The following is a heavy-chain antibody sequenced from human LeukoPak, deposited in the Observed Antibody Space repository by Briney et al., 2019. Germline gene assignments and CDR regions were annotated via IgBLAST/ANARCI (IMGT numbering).Heavy chain of an antibody. CDR2: IYSGGST. V-gene: IGHV3-66*01. CDR3: ARNYYGSGSHFY. CDR1: EFSVGSNY. Sequence: GGSLRLSCAASEFSVGSNYMTWVRQAPGKGLEWVSLIYSGGSTYYADSVKGRFTISRDNSKNTLYLQMNSLRAEDTAVYYCARNYYGSGSHFYWGQGTLVTVSS. J-gene: IGHJ4*02. D-gene: IGHD3-10*01.